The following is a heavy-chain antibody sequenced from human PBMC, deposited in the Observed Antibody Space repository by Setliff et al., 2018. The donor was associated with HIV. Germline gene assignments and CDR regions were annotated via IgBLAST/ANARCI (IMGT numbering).Heavy chain of an antibody. CDR3: DRDRGGGYNNLDY. CDR1: GGSFSGYY. J-gene: IGHJ4*02. D-gene: IGHD5-12*01. Sequence: SETLSLTCAVYGGSFSGYYWSWIRQPPGKGLEWIGEIIPGGSTNYNPSLKSRVTISVDTSKNQFSLKVSSVTAADTAVYYCDRDRGGGYNNLDYWGQGTLVTAPQ. V-gene: IGHV4-34*12. CDR2: IIPGGST.